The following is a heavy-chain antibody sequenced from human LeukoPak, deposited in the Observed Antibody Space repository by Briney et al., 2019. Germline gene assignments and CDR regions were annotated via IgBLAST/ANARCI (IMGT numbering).Heavy chain of an antibody. Sequence: GGSLRLSCAASGFTFSSYAMSWVRQAPGKGLEWVSVIYSGGSTYYADSVKGRFTISRDNSKNTLYLQMNSLRAEDTAVYYCATYSSSWYSYWGQGTLVTVSS. CDR2: IYSGGST. CDR1: GFTFSSYA. J-gene: IGHJ4*02. V-gene: IGHV3-66*02. CDR3: ATYSSSWYSY. D-gene: IGHD6-13*01.